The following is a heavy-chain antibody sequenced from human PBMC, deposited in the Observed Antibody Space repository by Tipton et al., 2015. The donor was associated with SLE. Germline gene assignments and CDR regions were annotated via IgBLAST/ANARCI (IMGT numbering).Heavy chain of an antibody. CDR1: GFTFSSYG. CDR3: ATQLVPYYYGMDA. CDR2: IWYDGSNK. Sequence: SLRLSCAASGFTFSSYGMHWVRQAPGKGLEWVAVIWYDGSNKYYADSVKGRFTISRDNSKNTLYLQMNSLRAEDTAVYYCATQLVPYYYGMDAWGQGTTVTVSS. V-gene: IGHV3-33*01. D-gene: IGHD6-13*01. J-gene: IGHJ6*02.